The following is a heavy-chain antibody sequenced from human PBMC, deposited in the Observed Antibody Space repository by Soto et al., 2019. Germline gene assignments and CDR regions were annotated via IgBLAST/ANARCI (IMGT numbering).Heavy chain of an antibody. CDR3: ARDLHGDPYY. J-gene: IGHJ4*02. Sequence: QVQLVQAGAEVKKPGASVKVSGKASGYTFTSYGISWVRQAPGQGLEWMGWISAYNGNTNYAQKLQGRVTRSTDTSTSTAYMGLSSRRSDDTAVYYSARDLHGDPYYWGQGTLVTVSS. CDR2: ISAYNGNT. CDR1: GYTFTSYG. V-gene: IGHV1-18*01. D-gene: IGHD4-17*01.